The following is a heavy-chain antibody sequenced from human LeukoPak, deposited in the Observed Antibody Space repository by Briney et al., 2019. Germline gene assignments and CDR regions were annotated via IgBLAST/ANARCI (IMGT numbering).Heavy chain of an antibody. Sequence: GGSLRISCNGSGYSFTSNWVSWGRPMPGKGREWMGRIDPSDSHINYSPSFQGHVTISVDKSISTAYLQWSSLRASDTAMYYCARQGRGSYRRDFDYWGQGTLVTVSS. CDR1: GYSFTSNW. J-gene: IGHJ4*02. CDR2: IDPSDSHI. CDR3: ARQGRGSYRRDFDY. V-gene: IGHV5-10-1*01. D-gene: IGHD1-26*01.